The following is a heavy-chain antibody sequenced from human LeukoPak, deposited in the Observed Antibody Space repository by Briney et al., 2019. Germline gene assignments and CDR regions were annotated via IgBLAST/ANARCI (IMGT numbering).Heavy chain of an antibody. D-gene: IGHD3-22*01. CDR1: GYTFTSYY. CDR3: ARDQIVGEYYDSSGYQPFDP. J-gene: IGHJ5*02. V-gene: IGHV1-46*01. Sequence: GASVKVSCKASGYTFTSYYMHWVRQAPGQGLEWMGIINPSGGSTSYAQKVQGRVTMTRDTSTSTVYMELSSLRSEDTAVYCCARDQIVGEYYDSSGYQPFDPWGQGTLVTVSS. CDR2: INPSGGST.